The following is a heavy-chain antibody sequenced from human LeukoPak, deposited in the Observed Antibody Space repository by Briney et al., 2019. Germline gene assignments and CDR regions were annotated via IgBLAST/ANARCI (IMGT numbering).Heavy chain of an antibody. CDR2: IYYSGST. J-gene: IGHJ4*02. V-gene: IGHV4-59*01. D-gene: IGHD3-22*01. CDR3: ARSYYYDSSGYYAFDY. CDR1: GGSISSYY. Sequence: EPSETLSLTCTVSGGSISSYYWSWIRQPPGKGLEWIGYIYYSGSTNYNPSLKSRVTISVDTSKNQFSLKLSSVTAADTAVYYCARSYYYDSSGYYAFDYWGQGTLVTVSS.